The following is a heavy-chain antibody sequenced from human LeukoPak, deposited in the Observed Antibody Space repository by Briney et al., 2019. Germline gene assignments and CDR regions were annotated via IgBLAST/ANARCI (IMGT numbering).Heavy chain of an antibody. J-gene: IGHJ6*02. V-gene: IGHV3-23*01. CDR1: GFNFTNYA. Sequence: PGGSLRLSCAASGFNFTNYAMSWVRQAPAKGLEWVSALSGLGSSTYYADSVKGRFTISRDNSKNTLYLQMNSLRAEDTAVYYCAKDSRGGPDYLAAAGYYYGMDVWGQGTTVTVSS. CDR3: AKDSRGGPDYLAAAGYYYGMDV. D-gene: IGHD6-13*01. CDR2: LSGLGSST.